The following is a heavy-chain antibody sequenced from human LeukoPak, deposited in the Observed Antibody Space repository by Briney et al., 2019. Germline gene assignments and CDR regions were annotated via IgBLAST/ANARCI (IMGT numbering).Heavy chain of an antibody. D-gene: IGHD6-6*01. J-gene: IGHJ4*02. Sequence: PSETLSLTCAVYGGSFSGYYWSWIRQAPGKGLEWIGEINHSGSTNYNPSLKSRITMSVDTSKNQFSLRLSSVTAADTAVYYCARENSSSSRAFDYWGQGTLVTVSS. CDR3: ARENSSSSRAFDY. CDR1: GGSFSGYY. V-gene: IGHV4-34*10. CDR2: INHSGST.